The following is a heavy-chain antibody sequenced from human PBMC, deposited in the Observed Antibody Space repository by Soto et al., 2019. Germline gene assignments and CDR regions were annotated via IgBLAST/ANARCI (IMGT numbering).Heavy chain of an antibody. D-gene: IGHD4-17*01. CDR1: GGSISSSIYY. Sequence: SETLSLTCTVSGGSISSSIYYWGWLRQPPGKGLEWIGSIYYSGSTYYNPSLKSRVTISVDTSKNQFSLKLSSVTAADTAVYYCARANGISAVTTSHWGQGTLVTVSS. V-gene: IGHV4-39*01. J-gene: IGHJ4*02. CDR2: IYYSGST. CDR3: ARANGISAVTTSH.